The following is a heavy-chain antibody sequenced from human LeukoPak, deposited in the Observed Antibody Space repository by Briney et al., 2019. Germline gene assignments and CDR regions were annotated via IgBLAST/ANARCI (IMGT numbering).Heavy chain of an antibody. CDR2: ISGSGGST. J-gene: IGHJ6*03. Sequence: GGSLRLSCAASGFTFSSYAMSWVRQAPGKGLEWVSAISGSGGSTYYADSVKGRFTISRDNSKNTLYLQMNSLRAEDTAVYYCAREGTIRDVYYYYYYMDVWGKGTTVTISS. D-gene: IGHD1-14*01. CDR1: GFTFSSYA. V-gene: IGHV3-23*01. CDR3: AREGTIRDVYYYYYYMDV.